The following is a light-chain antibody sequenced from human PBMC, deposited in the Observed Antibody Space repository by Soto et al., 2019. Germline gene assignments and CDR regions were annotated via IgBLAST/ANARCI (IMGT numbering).Light chain of an antibody. CDR1: QSISSW. CDR2: KAS. V-gene: IGKV1-5*03. Sequence: DIQMTQSPSALSASVGDRVTITCRASQSISSWLAWYQHKPGKAPKLLIYKASSLESGVPSRVSGSGSGTEFTLTISSLHPDDFATYFCQQYNSYPPTFGGGTKVEIK. CDR3: QQYNSYPPT. J-gene: IGKJ4*01.